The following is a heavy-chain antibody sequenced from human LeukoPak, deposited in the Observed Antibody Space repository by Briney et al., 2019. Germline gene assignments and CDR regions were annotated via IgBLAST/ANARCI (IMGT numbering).Heavy chain of an antibody. CDR3: VKDQGQVYGYFDS. D-gene: IGHD6-6*01. CDR1: GFTFSSYG. CDR2: IRYDGSNK. V-gene: IGHV3-30*02. J-gene: IGHJ4*02. Sequence: GGSLRLSCAASGFTFSSYGMHWVRQAPGKGLEWVAFIRYDGSNKFYADSVKGRFTISRDNSRNSLYIQMNSLRTEDTAVYYCVKDQGQVYGYFDSWGQGTLVTVSS.